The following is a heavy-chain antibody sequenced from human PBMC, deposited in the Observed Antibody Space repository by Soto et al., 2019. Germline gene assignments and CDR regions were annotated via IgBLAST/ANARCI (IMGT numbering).Heavy chain of an antibody. CDR3: ARVSVRYSGYAPFDY. Sequence: PSETLSLTCTFSCGSIISGDYYWSWIRQHPGKGLEWIGYIYYSGSTYYNPSLKSRVTISVDTSKNQFSLKLSSVTAADTAVYYCARVSVRYSGYAPFDYWGQGTLVTVSS. J-gene: IGHJ4*02. V-gene: IGHV4-30-4*01. CDR1: CGSIISGDYY. D-gene: IGHD5-12*01. CDR2: IYYSGST.